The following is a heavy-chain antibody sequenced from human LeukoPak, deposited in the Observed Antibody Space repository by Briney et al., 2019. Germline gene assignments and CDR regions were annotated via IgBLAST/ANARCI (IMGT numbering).Heavy chain of an antibody. V-gene: IGHV3-23*01. CDR2: TGDSGVTT. CDR1: GFTFSGYA. CDR3: AKDALYSGNFFGFDI. D-gene: IGHD1-26*01. Sequence: PGGSLRLSCAASGFTFSGYAMSWVRQAPGKGLEWVSATGDSGVTTYYSDSVKGRFTISRDNSRNTLYLQMNSLRAEDTAIYYCAKDALYSGNFFGFDIWGQGTMVTVSS. J-gene: IGHJ3*02.